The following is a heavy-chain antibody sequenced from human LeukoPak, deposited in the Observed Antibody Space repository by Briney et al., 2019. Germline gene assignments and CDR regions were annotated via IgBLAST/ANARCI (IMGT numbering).Heavy chain of an antibody. CDR2: IYTSGST. CDR3: ARERRTAMSYNWFDP. V-gene: IGHV4-4*07. Sequence: SETLSLTCTVSGGSISSYYWSWIRQTAGKGLEWIGRIYTSGSTNYNPSLKSRVTISVDKSKNQFSLKLSSVTAADTAVYYCARERRTAMSYNWFDPWGQGTLVTVSS. CDR1: GGSISSYY. D-gene: IGHD5-18*01. J-gene: IGHJ5*02.